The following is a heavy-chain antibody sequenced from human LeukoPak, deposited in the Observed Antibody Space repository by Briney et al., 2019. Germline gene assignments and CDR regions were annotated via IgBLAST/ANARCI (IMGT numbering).Heavy chain of an antibody. CDR1: GFTFSTYA. J-gene: IGHJ4*02. CDR3: PKKLSPGGVAYPGKFDY. Sequence: PGGSLRLSCAASGFTFSTYAMSWVRQAPGKGLEWVSAISGSTSSTYYADSVKGRFTISRDNSKNTLYLQMNSLRAEDTAVYYWPKKLSPGGVAYPGKFDYWGRAPWSPSPQ. CDR2: ISGSTSST. D-gene: IGHD3-16*01. V-gene: IGHV3-23*01.